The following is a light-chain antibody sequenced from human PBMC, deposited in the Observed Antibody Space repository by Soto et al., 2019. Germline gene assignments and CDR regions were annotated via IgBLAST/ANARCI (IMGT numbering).Light chain of an antibody. CDR1: SSDVGGYNY. CDR3: SSYAASNNFYFV. J-gene: IGLJ3*02. Sequence: QSALTQPPSASGSPGQSVTISCTRTSSDVGGYNYVSWYQQYPGRAPKLMIYEVTKRPSGVPDRFSGSKSGNTASLTVSGLHAEDEADYYCSSYAASNNFYFVFGGGTKLTVL. V-gene: IGLV2-8*01. CDR2: EVT.